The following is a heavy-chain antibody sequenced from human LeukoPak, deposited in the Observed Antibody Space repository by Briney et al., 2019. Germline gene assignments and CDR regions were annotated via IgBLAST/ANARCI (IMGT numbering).Heavy chain of an antibody. D-gene: IGHD3-3*01. CDR3: ARALDDAFDI. CDR1: GGSISSYY. J-gene: IGHJ3*02. V-gene: IGHV4-4*08. CDR2: IYTSGST. Sequence: PSETLPLTCTVSGGSISSYYWSWIRQPPGKGLEWIGRIYTSGSTNYNPSLKSRVTISVDTSKNQFSLNLRSVTATDTAVYYCARALDDAFDIWGQGTKVTVSS.